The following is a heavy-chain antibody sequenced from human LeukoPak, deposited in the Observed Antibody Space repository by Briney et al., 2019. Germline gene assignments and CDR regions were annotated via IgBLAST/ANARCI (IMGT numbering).Heavy chain of an antibody. V-gene: IGHV3-23*01. D-gene: IGHD2-15*01. J-gene: IGHJ5*02. CDR3: AKDLASRYCSGGSCYGWFDP. CDR1: GFTFSSYA. Sequence: PGGSLRLSCAASGFTFSSYAMSWVRQAPGKGLEWVSAISGSGGSTYYADSVKGRFTISRDNSKNTLYLQMNSLRAEDTAVYYCAKDLASRYCSGGSCYGWFDPWGQGTLVTVSS. CDR2: ISGSGGST.